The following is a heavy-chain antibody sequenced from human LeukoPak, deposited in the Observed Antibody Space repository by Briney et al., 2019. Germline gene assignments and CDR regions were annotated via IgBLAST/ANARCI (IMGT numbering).Heavy chain of an antibody. J-gene: IGHJ4*02. CDR1: GFIFNSYA. CDR3: AKDGPEYYYGSGSYYYFDY. V-gene: IGHV3-23*01. D-gene: IGHD3-10*01. CDR2: ISGSGDST. Sequence: GGSLRLSCAASGFIFNSYAMSWVRQAPGKGLEWVSTISGSGDSTYYADSVKGRFIISRDNSKNTLYLQMNSLRAEDTAVYYCAKDGPEYYYGSGSYYYFDYWGQGTLVTVSS.